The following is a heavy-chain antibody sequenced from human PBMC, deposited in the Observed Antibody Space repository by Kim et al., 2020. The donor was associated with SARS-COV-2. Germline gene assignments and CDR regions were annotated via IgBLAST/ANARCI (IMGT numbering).Heavy chain of an antibody. Sequence: KYYGDSVKGRFTISRDNAKNSLYLQMNSLRAEDTAVYYCAGTMVRGVLDYWGQGTLVTVSS. D-gene: IGHD3-10*01. CDR2: K. V-gene: IGHV3-7*04. CDR3: AGTMVRGVLDY. J-gene: IGHJ4*02.